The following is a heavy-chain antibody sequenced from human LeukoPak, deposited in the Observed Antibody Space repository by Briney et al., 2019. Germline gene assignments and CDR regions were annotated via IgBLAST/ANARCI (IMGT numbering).Heavy chain of an antibody. V-gene: IGHV3-33*06. J-gene: IGHJ4*02. Sequence: GGSLRLSCAASGFTFSSYGMHWVRQAPGKGLDWVAVIWYDGSNKYYADSVKGRFTISRDNSKNTLYLQMNSLRAEDTAVYYCAKDGDWSGNKYYFDYWGQGTLVTVSS. CDR3: AKDGDWSGNKYYFDY. CDR1: GFTFSSYG. CDR2: IWYDGSNK. D-gene: IGHD2-21*02.